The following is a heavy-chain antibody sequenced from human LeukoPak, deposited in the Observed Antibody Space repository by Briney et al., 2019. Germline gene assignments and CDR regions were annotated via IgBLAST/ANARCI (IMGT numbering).Heavy chain of an antibody. CDR3: ARDGSSSMFDP. V-gene: IGHV3-21*01. J-gene: IGHJ5*02. CDR2: ICSRGTYI. Sequence: GGSLRLSCAASGFTFDNYRMNWVRQAPGKGLEWVSSICSRGTYIYYADSVKGRFTISRDNAKNSLYLQMNSLRAEDTAVYYCARDGSSSMFDPWGQGTLVTVSS. D-gene: IGHD6-13*01. CDR1: GFTFDNYR.